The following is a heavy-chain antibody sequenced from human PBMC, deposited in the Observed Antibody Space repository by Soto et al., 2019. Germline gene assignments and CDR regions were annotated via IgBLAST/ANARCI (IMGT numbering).Heavy chain of an antibody. J-gene: IGHJ5*02. CDR3: ARDRDCSGVSCYYKSENWFDP. CDR1: GGTFSRYA. V-gene: IGHV1-69*13. CDR2: IIPIFGTA. Sequence: SVKLSCKASGGTFSRYAISWVRQAPGQGLEWMGGIIPIFGTANYAQKFQGRVTITADESTSTAYMELSSLRSEDTAVYYCARDRDCSGVSCYYKSENWFDPWGQRTLGTVSS. D-gene: IGHD2-15*01.